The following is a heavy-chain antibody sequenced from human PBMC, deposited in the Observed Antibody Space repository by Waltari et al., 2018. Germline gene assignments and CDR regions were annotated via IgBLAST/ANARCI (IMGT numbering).Heavy chain of an antibody. Sequence: QVQLVESGGGVVQPGGSLRLSCAASGFTFSSYGMHWVRQAPGKGLEWVAFIRYDGSNKYYADSVKGRFTISRDNSKNTLYLQMNSLRAEDTAVYYCAGTVTRSLIPNGFQHWGQGTLVTVSS. CDR3: AGTVTRSLIPNGFQH. V-gene: IGHV3-30*02. D-gene: IGHD4-17*01. J-gene: IGHJ1*01. CDR1: GFTFSSYG. CDR2: IRYDGSNK.